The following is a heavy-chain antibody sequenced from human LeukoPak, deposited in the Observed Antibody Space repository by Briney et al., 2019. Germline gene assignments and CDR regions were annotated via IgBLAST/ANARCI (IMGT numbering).Heavy chain of an antibody. Sequence: ASVKVSCKASGGTFSSYAISWVRQAPEQGLEWMGGIIPIFGTANYAQKFQGRVTITADESTSTAYMELSSLRSEDTAVYYCARAFYYYDSSGPHFDYWGQGTLVTVSS. V-gene: IGHV1-69*13. CDR3: ARAFYYYDSSGPHFDY. D-gene: IGHD3-22*01. CDR2: IIPIFGTA. CDR1: GGTFSSYA. J-gene: IGHJ4*02.